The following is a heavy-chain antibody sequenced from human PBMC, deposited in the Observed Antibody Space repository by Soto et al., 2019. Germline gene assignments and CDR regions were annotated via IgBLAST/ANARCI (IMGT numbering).Heavy chain of an antibody. J-gene: IGHJ4*02. Sequence: SETLSLTCTGSGGSISIRNYYWGWIRQPPGKGLEWIGIIYYTGNTYYNPSLKSRVTISSDTSKNQFSLKLTSVTATDTAVYFCARKGWLGDYGDYGIDYWGQGTLVTVSS. V-gene: IGHV4-39*01. CDR2: IYYTGNT. CDR1: GGSISIRNYY. D-gene: IGHD4-17*01. CDR3: ARKGWLGDYGDYGIDY.